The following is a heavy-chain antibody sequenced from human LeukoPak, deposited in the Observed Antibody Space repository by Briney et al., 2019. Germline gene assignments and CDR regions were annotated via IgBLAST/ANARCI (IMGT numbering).Heavy chain of an antibody. CDR3: ARVRIAAAGTKGWFDP. J-gene: IGHJ5*02. V-gene: IGHV1-8*01. D-gene: IGHD6-13*01. CDR1: GYTFTSYD. CDR2: MNPNSGIT. Sequence: ASVKVSCKASGYTFTSYDINWVRQATGQGLEWMGWMNPNSGITGYAQKSQGRVTMTRNTSISTAYMELSSLRSEDTAVYYCARVRIAAAGTKGWFDPWGQGTLVTVSS.